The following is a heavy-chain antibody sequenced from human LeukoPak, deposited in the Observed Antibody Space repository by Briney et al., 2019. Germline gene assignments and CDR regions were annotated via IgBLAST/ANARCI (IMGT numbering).Heavy chain of an antibody. V-gene: IGHV3-30*03. CDR2: ISYDGSNK. D-gene: IGHD3-16*01. CDR3: ATRGFRLRLGESPPFDP. CDR1: GFTLSNYD. J-gene: IGHJ5*02. Sequence: GGSLRLSCAASGFTLSNYDMHWVRQAPGKGLEWVAVISYDGSNKYYADSVKGRFTISRDNSKNTLYLQMNSLRAEDTAVYYCATRGFRLRLGESPPFDPWGQGTLVIVSS.